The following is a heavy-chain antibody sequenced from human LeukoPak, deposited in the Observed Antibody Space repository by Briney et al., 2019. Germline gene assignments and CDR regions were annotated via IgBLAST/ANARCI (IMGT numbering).Heavy chain of an antibody. D-gene: IGHD2/OR15-2a*01. CDR2: IYYSGST. CDR1: GGSISSSSYY. Sequence: PSETLSLTCTVSGGSISSSSYYWGWLRQPPGKGLEWIGSIYYSGSTYYNPSLKSRVTISVDTSKNQFSLKLSSVTAADTAVYYCARHVFYGPFDYWGQGTLVTVSS. J-gene: IGHJ4*02. V-gene: IGHV4-39*01. CDR3: ARHVFYGPFDY.